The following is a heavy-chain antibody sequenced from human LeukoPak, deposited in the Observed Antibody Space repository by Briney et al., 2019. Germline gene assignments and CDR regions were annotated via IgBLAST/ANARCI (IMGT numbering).Heavy chain of an antibody. Sequence: SETLSLTCAVYGGSFSGYYWSWIRQPPGKGLEWIGEINHSGSTNYNPSLKSRVTISVDTSKNQFSLKLSSVTAADTAVYYCARGEVVPAASYGMDVRGQGTTVTVSS. CDR3: ARGEVVPAASYGMDV. CDR2: INHSGST. J-gene: IGHJ6*02. V-gene: IGHV4-34*01. D-gene: IGHD2-2*01. CDR1: GGSFSGYY.